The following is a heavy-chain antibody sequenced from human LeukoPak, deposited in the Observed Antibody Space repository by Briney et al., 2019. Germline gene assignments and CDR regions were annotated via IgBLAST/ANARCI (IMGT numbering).Heavy chain of an antibody. J-gene: IGHJ3*02. CDR1: GYTFTSYD. CDR2: INPNSGGT. D-gene: IGHD1-26*01. Sequence: ASVKVSCKASGYTFTSYDINWVRQATGQGLEWMGWINPNSGGTNYAQKFQGRVTMTRDTSISTAYMELSSLRSEDTAVYYCARDRSLIVPGELPRTDAFDIWGQGTMVTVSS. CDR3: ARDRSLIVPGELPRTDAFDI. V-gene: IGHV1-2*02.